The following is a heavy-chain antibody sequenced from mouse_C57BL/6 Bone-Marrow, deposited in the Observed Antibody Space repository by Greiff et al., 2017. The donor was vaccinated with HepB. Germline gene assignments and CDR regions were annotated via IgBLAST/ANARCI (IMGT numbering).Heavy chain of an antibody. J-gene: IGHJ2*01. V-gene: IGHV1-59*01. CDR3: AAITTVVATNFDY. Sequence: QVQLQQPGAELVRPGPSVKLSCKASGYTFTSYWMHWVKQRPGQGLEWIGVIDPSDSYTNYNQKFKGKATLTVDTSSSTAYMQLSSLTSEDSAVYYCAAITTVVATNFDYWGQGTTLTVSS. CDR2: IDPSDSYT. CDR1: GYTFTSYW. D-gene: IGHD1-1*01.